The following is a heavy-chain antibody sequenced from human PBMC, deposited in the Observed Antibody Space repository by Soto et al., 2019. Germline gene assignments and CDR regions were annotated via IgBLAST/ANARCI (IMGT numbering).Heavy chain of an antibody. J-gene: IGHJ4*02. CDR1: GGSISSYY. Sequence: PSDTLSLTCTVSGGSISSYYWSWIRQPPGKGLEWIGYIYYSGSTNYNPSLKSRVTISVDTSKNQFSLKLSSVTAADTAVYYCARDYYFDYWGQGTLVTVSS. V-gene: IGHV4-59*01. CDR2: IYYSGST. CDR3: ARDYYFDY.